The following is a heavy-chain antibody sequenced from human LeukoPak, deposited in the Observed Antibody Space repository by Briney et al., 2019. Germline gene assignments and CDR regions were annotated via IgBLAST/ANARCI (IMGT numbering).Heavy chain of an antibody. Sequence: SETLSLTCAVSGGSISSSNWWSWVRQPPGKGLEWIGEIYHSGSTNYNPSLKSRVTISVDKSKNQFSLKLSSVTAADTAVYYCARTPVQYYDSLTGYLKPGYFDYWGQGTLVTVSS. CDR2: IYHSGST. V-gene: IGHV4-4*02. CDR3: ARTPVQYYDSLTGYLKPGYFDY. D-gene: IGHD3-9*01. CDR1: GGSISSSNW. J-gene: IGHJ4*02.